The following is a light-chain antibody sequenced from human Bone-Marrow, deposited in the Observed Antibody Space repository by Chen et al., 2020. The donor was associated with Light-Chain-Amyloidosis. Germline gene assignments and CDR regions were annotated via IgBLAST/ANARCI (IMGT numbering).Light chain of an antibody. Sequence: HSALTQPPSASGSPGQSVTISCTGTSSDVGSYNYVSWYQQHPGKAPKLMIYEVSKRPSGVPDRFSGSKSGNTASLTVSGLQAEDEADYYCISYAGSSNLVFGGGTKLTVL. CDR2: EVS. J-gene: IGLJ3*02. CDR3: ISYAGSSNLV. CDR1: SSDVGSYNY. V-gene: IGLV2-8*01.